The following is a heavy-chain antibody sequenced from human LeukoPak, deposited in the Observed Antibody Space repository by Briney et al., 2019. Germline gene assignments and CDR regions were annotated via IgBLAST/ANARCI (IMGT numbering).Heavy chain of an antibody. CDR3: ARDTPSYDFWSGYPDY. Sequence: GGSLRLSCAASGFTFSSYSMNWVRQAPGKGLEWVSYISSSSSTIYYADSVKGRFTISRDNAKNSLYLQMNSLRAEDTAVYYCARDTPSYDFWSGYPDYWSQGTLVTVSS. CDR2: ISSSSSTI. J-gene: IGHJ4*02. CDR1: GFTFSSYS. D-gene: IGHD3-3*01. V-gene: IGHV3-48*04.